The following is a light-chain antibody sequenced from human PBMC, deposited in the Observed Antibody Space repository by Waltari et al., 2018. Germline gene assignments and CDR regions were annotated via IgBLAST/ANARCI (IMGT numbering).Light chain of an antibody. CDR1: SSNIGSNA. CDR3: AAWDDSLKVVL. Sequence: QSMLTQPPSASGSPGQRVSISCSGGSSNIGSNALNWYKQLPGTAPKLLIYSHVFRPSGVRDRCSGSRSGTAGSLAVSGLQAEDEADYYCAAWDDSLKVVLFGGGTKLTVL. CDR2: SHV. V-gene: IGLV1-44*01. J-gene: IGLJ2*01.